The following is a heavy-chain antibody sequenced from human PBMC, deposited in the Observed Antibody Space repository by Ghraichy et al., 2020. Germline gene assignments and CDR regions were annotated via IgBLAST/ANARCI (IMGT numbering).Heavy chain of an antibody. CDR1: GFTFDDYA. V-gene: IGHV3-9*01. Sequence: GGSLRLSCAASGFTFDDYAMHWVRQAPGKGLEWVSGISWNSGSIGYADSVKGRFTISRDNAKNSLYLQMNSLRAEDTALYYYAKDGRYYYYYGMDVWGQGTTVTVSS. CDR3: AKDGRYYYYYGMDV. D-gene: IGHD1-26*01. CDR2: ISWNSGSI. J-gene: IGHJ6*02.